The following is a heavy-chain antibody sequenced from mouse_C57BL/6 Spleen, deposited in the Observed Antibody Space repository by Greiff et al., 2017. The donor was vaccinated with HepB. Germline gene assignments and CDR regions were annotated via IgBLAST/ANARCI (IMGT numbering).Heavy chain of an antibody. Sequence: QVQLQQSGAELVKPGASVKISCKASGYAFSSYWMNWVKQRPGKGLEWIGQIYPGDGDTNYNGKFKGKATLTADKSSSTAYMQLSSLTSEDSAVYFCAREGPLGAWFAYWGQGTLVTVSA. CDR3: AREGPLGAWFAY. CDR2: IYPGDGDT. D-gene: IGHD4-1*01. CDR1: GYAFSSYW. V-gene: IGHV1-80*01. J-gene: IGHJ3*01.